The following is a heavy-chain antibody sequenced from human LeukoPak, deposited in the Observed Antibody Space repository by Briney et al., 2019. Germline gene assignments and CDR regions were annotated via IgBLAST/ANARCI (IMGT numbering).Heavy chain of an antibody. D-gene: IGHD1-7*01. CDR3: ARDVNRPFRIQNYAFDI. J-gene: IGHJ3*02. CDR1: GYTFTSYG. Sequence: GASVKVSCKASGYTFTSYGISWVRQAPGQGLEWMGWISAYNGNTNYAQKLQGRVTMTTDTSTSTAYMELRSLRSDDTAVYYCARDVNRPFRIQNYAFDIWGQGTMVTVSS. V-gene: IGHV1-18*01. CDR2: ISAYNGNT.